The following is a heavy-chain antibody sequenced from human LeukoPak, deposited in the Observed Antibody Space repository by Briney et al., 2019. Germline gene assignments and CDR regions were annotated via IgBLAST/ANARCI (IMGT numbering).Heavy chain of an antibody. CDR3: ARSPPVVSSWYFDY. CDR2: IYHSGST. V-gene: IGHV4-4*02. J-gene: IGHJ4*02. CDR1: GGSISSSNW. Sequence: SETLSLTCAVSGGSISSSNWWSWVRQPSGKGLEWIGEIYHSGSTNYNPSLKSRVTISVDKSKNQFSLKLSSVTAADTAVYYCARSPPVVSSWYFDYWGQGTLVTVSS. D-gene: IGHD6-13*01.